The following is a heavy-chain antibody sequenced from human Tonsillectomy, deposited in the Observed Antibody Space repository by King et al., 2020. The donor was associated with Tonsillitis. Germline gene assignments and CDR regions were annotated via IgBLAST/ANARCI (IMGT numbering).Heavy chain of an antibody. D-gene: IGHD6-13*01. CDR2: IAWNSGST. CDR3: AKAKYPWGAAAVGTDCDY. CDR1: GFTFDDYA. V-gene: IGHV3-9*01. Sequence: DVQLVESGGGLVQPGRSLRLSCAASGFTFDDYALHWVRQAPGKGLEWVSGIAWNSGSTAYADSVKGRFTISRDDARNSLNLQMNSLRPDDTALYYCAKAKYPWGAAAVGTDCDYWGQGTLGTVSS. J-gene: IGHJ4*02.